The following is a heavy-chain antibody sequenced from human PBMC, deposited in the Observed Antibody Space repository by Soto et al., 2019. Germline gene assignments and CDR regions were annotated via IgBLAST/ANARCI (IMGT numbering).Heavy chain of an antibody. CDR3: ARDFDV. Sequence: EVQLVESGGGLVQPWGSLRLSCEASGFSFSAYWMSWFRQAPGKGLEWVANIKQDGSEQYYVDSVKGRFTISRNNAKNSLYLQMNSLRAEDTAVFYCARDFDVWGRGTLVTVSS. CDR2: IKQDGSEQ. CDR1: GFSFSAYW. J-gene: IGHJ2*01. V-gene: IGHV3-7*01.